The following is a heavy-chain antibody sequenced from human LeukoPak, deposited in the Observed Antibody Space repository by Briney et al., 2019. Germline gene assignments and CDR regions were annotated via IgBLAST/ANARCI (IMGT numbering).Heavy chain of an antibody. CDR1: GFTFSSYA. Sequence: PGGSLRLSCAASGFTFSSYAMSWVRQAPGKGLEWVSAISGSGGSTYYADSVKGRFTISRDNSKNTLYLQMNSLRAEDTAVYYCAKGPSTYYGGNSGSMYYFDYWGQGTLVTVSS. CDR2: ISGSGGST. CDR3: AKGPSTYYGGNSGSMYYFDY. D-gene: IGHD4-23*01. J-gene: IGHJ4*02. V-gene: IGHV3-23*01.